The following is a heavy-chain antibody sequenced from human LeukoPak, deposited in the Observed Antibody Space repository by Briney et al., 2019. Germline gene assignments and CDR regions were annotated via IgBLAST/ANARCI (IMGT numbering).Heavy chain of an antibody. CDR2: ITWNGATI. D-gene: IGHD3-22*01. Sequence: GGSLRLSCAASGFTFHDYAMHWVRQVPGKGLEWVSGITWNGATIDYADSVKGRFTISRDNAKNSLFLEVHSLRAEDTGVYYCVRDSHYYDTSDPKYRLDYWGQGTLVTVSS. CDR3: VRDSHYYDTSDPKYRLDY. J-gene: IGHJ4*02. CDR1: GFTFHDYA. V-gene: IGHV3-9*01.